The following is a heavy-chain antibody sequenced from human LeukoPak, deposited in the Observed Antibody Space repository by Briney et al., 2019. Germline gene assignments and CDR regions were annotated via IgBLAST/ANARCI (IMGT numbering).Heavy chain of an antibody. D-gene: IGHD1-1*01. V-gene: IGHV4-34*01. CDR3: ARQSDPHDGFGY. CDR1: GGSFSGYY. J-gene: IGHJ4*02. Sequence: PSETLSLTCAVYGGSFSGYYWSWIRQPPGRGLEWIGEINHSGSTNYNPSLKSRVTISVDTSKNQFSLKLSSVTAADTAVYYCARQSDPHDGFGYWGQGTLVTVSS. CDR2: INHSGST.